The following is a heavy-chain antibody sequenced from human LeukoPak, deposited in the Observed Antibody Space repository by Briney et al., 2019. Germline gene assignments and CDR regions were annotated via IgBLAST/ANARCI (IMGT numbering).Heavy chain of an antibody. Sequence: SETLSLTCAVSGYSISSGYYWGWIRPPPGKGLEWIGSIYHSGSTYYNPSLKSRVTISVDTSKNQFSLKLSSVTAADTAVYYCARVRGGGYSYGYWYFDYWGQGTLVTVSS. CDR3: ARVRGGGYSYGYWYFDY. D-gene: IGHD5-18*01. J-gene: IGHJ4*02. CDR2: IYHSGST. CDR1: GYSISSGYY. V-gene: IGHV4-38-2*01.